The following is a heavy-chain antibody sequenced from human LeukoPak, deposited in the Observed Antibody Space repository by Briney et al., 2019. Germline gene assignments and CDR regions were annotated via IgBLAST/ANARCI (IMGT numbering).Heavy chain of an antibody. CDR1: GGSISSGGYY. D-gene: IGHD5-12*01. J-gene: IGHJ4*02. CDR3: ARRDIVATITDY. V-gene: IGHV4-31*03. Sequence: SQTLSLTCTVSGGSISSGGYYWSWIRQHPGKGLGWIGYIYYSGSTYYNPSLKSRVTISVDTSKNQFSLKLSSVTAADTAVYHCARRDIVATITDYWGQGTLVTVSS. CDR2: IYYSGST.